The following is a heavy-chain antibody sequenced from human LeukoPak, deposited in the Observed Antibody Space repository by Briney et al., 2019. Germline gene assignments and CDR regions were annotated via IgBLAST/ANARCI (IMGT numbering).Heavy chain of an antibody. CDR1: GGSISPYY. D-gene: IGHD6-13*01. Sequence: SETLSLTCTVSGGSISPYYWSWIRQPPGKGLEWIGYIHYTGITSYNPSLKSRLTISVDMSKNQFSLNLNSVTAADAALYYCARHSSTWYYFDNWGQGILVTASS. CDR2: IHYTGIT. V-gene: IGHV4-59*08. J-gene: IGHJ4*02. CDR3: ARHSSTWYYFDN.